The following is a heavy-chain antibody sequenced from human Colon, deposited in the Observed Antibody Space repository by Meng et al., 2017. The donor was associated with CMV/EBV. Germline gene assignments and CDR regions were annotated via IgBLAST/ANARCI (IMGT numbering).Heavy chain of an antibody. D-gene: IGHD3-3*01. CDR2: ISYDGSNK. CDR3: ARDGAPTYYDFWSGPTYYYYGMDV. Sequence: GGSLRLSCAASGFTFSSYAMHWVRQAPGKGLEWVAVISYDGSNKYYADSVKGRFTISRDNSKNTLYLQMNSLRAEDTAVYYRARDGAPTYYDFWSGPTYYYYGMDVWGQGTTVTVSS. V-gene: IGHV3-30-3*01. J-gene: IGHJ6*02. CDR1: GFTFSSYA.